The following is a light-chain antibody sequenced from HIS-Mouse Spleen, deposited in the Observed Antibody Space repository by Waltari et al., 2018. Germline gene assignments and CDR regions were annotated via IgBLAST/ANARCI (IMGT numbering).Light chain of an antibody. CDR1: ALPNTY. CDR2: EDS. V-gene: IGLV3-10*01. CDR3: YSTDSSGNHYV. J-gene: IGLJ1*01. Sequence: SYELTQPPSVSVSPGQTARITCSGDALPNTYPYWYQQKSGPAPVLVIYEDSKRPSGIPERFSGSSSGTMATLTISGAQVEDEADYYCYSTDSSGNHYVFGTGTKVTVL.